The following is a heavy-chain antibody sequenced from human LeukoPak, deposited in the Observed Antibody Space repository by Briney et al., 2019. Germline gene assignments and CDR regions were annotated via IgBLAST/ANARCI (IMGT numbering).Heavy chain of an antibody. CDR3: ARTPGGSGNLFDY. D-gene: IGHD3-10*01. V-gene: IGHV3-23*01. Sequence: GGSLRLSCAASGFTFSSYAMSWVRQAPGKGLEWVSVISGSGGSTYYADSVKGRFTISRDNSKNTLYLQMNSLRAEDTAVYYCARTPGGSGNLFDYWGQGTLVTVSS. CDR2: ISGSGGST. CDR1: GFTFSSYA. J-gene: IGHJ4*02.